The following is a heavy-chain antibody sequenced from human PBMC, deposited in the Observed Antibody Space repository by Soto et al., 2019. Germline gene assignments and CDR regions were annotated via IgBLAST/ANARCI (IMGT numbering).Heavy chain of an antibody. V-gene: IGHV4-39*01. CDR3: ARRPWPPAAGNGALFDY. CDR2: IYYSGST. Sequence: PSETLSLTCTVSGGSISSSSYYWGWIRQPPGKGLEWIGSIYYSGSTYYNPSLKSRVTISVDTSKNQFSLKLSSVTAADTAVYYCARRPWPPAAGNGALFDYWGQGTLVTVSS. CDR1: GGSISSSSYY. D-gene: IGHD6-13*01. J-gene: IGHJ4*02.